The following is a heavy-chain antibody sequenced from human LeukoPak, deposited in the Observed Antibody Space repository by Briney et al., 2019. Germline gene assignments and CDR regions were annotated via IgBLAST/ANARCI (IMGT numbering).Heavy chain of an antibody. CDR1: GYTFTNYD. CDR3: ARRVRGVVIFSRAQGSFDL. Sequence: ASVKVSCKASGYTFTNYDINWVRQATGQGLEWMGWMHPSNGDTGYAQKFQGRVTMARNTSTTTAYMELSSLRSDDTAVYYCARRVRGVVIFSRAQGSFDLWGQGTLVTVSS. J-gene: IGHJ3*01. D-gene: IGHD3-10*01. CDR2: MHPSNGDT. V-gene: IGHV1-8*01.